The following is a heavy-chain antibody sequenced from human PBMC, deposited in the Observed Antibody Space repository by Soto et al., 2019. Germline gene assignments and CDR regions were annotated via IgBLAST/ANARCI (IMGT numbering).Heavy chain of an antibody. CDR3: ARRAAAGVDY. CDR2: IDDDGISP. V-gene: IGHV3-74*01. Sequence: GGSLRLSCAASGFTFSNYWMHWVRQAPGKGLVWISRIDDDGISPTYADSVKGRFTISRDNAKNTLYLQMYSLKVSDTAMYYCARRAAAGVDYWGQGTLVTVSS. CDR1: GFTFSNYW. J-gene: IGHJ4*02. D-gene: IGHD6-13*01.